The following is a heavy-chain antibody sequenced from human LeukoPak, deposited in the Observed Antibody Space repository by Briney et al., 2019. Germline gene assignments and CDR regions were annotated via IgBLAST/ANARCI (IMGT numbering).Heavy chain of an antibody. CDR2: INSDGSST. CDR3: ARDYGGSSPFDY. V-gene: IGHV3-74*01. Sequence: PGGSLRLSCAASGFTFSSYWMHWVRQAPGKGLVWVSRINSDGSSTSYADSVKGRFTISRDNAKNSLYLHMNGLRAEDTAVYYCARDYGGSSPFDYWGQGTLVTVSS. D-gene: IGHD4-23*01. J-gene: IGHJ4*02. CDR1: GFTFSSYW.